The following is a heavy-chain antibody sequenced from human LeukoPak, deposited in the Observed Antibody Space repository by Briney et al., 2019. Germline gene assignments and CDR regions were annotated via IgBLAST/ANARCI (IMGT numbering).Heavy chain of an antibody. V-gene: IGHV4-4*07. J-gene: IGHJ4*02. Sequence: SETLSLTCTVSGGSISSYYWSWIRQPAGKGLEWIGRIYTSGSTNYNPSLKSRVTMSVDTSKNQFSLKLSSVTAADTAVYYCASVKPEKLYLDYWGQGTLVTVSS. CDR2: IYTSGST. CDR3: ASVKPEKLYLDY. D-gene: IGHD2/OR15-2a*01. CDR1: GGSISSYY.